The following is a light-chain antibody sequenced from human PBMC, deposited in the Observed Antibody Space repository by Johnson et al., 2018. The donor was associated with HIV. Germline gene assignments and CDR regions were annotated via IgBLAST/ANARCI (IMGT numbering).Light chain of an antibody. CDR1: SFNIGNNY. CDR3: GTWDSSLSAV. Sequence: QSVLTQSPSVSAAPGQKVTISCSGSSFNIGNNYVSWYQQLPGTAPKLLIYEKNKRPSGIPDRFSASKSGTSATLDITGLQTGDEADYYCGTWDSSLSAVFGTGTKVTVL. J-gene: IGLJ1*01. CDR2: EKN. V-gene: IGLV1-51*02.